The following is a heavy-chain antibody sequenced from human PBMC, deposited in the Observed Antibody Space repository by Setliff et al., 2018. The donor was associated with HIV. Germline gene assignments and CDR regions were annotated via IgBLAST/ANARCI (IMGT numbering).Heavy chain of an antibody. D-gene: IGHD4-17*01. CDR3: ARVYGDYADDY. CDR2: ISKSGSSK. J-gene: IGHJ4*02. Sequence: GGSLRLSCEASGFTFSDYYMSWIRQAPGKGLEWVSYISKSGSSKYYADSVKGRFTISRDNARKSLYLQMNSLRAEDTAVYYCARVYGDYADDYWGQGTQVTVSS. CDR1: GFTFSDYY. V-gene: IGHV3-11*04.